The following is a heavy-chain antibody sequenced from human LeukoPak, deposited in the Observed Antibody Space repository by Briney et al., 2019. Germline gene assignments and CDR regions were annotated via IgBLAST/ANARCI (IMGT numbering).Heavy chain of an antibody. V-gene: IGHV4-38-2*02. J-gene: IGHJ5*01. Sequence: PSETLSLTCTVSGYSISSGYYWGWIRQPPGKGLEWIGSIYHSGSTYYNPSLKSRVTISVDTSKNQFSLKLSSVTAADTAVYYCARGAAVALPMFDSWGQGTLVTVSS. CDR3: ARGAAVALPMFDS. CDR1: GYSISSGYY. CDR2: IYHSGST. D-gene: IGHD6-19*01.